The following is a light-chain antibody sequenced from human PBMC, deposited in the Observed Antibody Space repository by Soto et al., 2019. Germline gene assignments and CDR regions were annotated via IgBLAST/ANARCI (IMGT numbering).Light chain of an antibody. CDR1: SSDVGAYNY. Sequence: QSALTQPASVSGSPGQSITISCTGTSSDVGAYNYVSWYQQHPGPAPKLMIYDVINRPSGVSNRFSGSKSGNTASLTISGLRAEDEADYYCSSYTTSSSVVFGGGTQLTVL. V-gene: IGLV2-14*03. CDR2: DVI. CDR3: SSYTTSSSVV. J-gene: IGLJ2*01.